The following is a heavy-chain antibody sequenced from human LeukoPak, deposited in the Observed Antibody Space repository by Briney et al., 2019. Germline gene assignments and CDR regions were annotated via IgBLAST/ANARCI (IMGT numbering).Heavy chain of an antibody. D-gene: IGHD6-13*01. CDR1: GGSFSGYY. Sequence: SETPSLTCAVYGGSFSGYYWSWIRQPPGKGLEWIGEINHSGSTNYNPSLKSRVTISVDTSKNQFSLKLSSVTAADTAVYYCASSSSCPLDYWGQGTLVTVSS. V-gene: IGHV4-34*01. CDR2: INHSGST. CDR3: ASSSSCPLDY. J-gene: IGHJ4*02.